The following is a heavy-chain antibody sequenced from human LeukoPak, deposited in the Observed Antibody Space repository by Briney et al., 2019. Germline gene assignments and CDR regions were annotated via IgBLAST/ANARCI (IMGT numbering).Heavy chain of an antibody. V-gene: IGHV1-3*01. D-gene: IGHD3-16*01. J-gene: IGHJ6*02. Sequence: ASVKVSCKASGYTFTSYAMHWVRQAPGQRLEWMGWINAGNGNTKYSQKFQGRVTITADESTSTAYMELSSLRSEDTAVYYCARAPDLYDYVGWGQGTTVTVSS. CDR1: GYTFTSYA. CDR2: INAGNGNT. CDR3: ARAPDLYDYVG.